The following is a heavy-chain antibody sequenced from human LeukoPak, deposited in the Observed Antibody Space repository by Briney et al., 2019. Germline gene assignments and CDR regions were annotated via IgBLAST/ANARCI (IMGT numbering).Heavy chain of an antibody. D-gene: IGHD6-13*01. CDR2: IYYHGST. Sequence: SETLSLTRTVSGDPISGYSNYKWSWIRQPPGKGLEWVGYIYYHGSTNYNPSLKSRVTFSVDTSKNQFSLKLTSVTAADTAVYYCAREYSAFDYWGQGTLVTVSS. CDR1: GDPISGYSNYK. J-gene: IGHJ4*02. CDR3: AREYSAFDY. V-gene: IGHV4-61*01.